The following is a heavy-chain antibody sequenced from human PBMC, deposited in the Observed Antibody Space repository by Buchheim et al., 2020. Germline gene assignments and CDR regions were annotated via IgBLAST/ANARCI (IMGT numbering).Heavy chain of an antibody. Sequence: EVQLLESGGGLVQPGGSLRLSCAASGFTFSSYAMSWVRQAPGKGLEWVSAISGSGGSTYYADSVKGRFTISRDTSKNTLYLQMNSLRAEDTAVYYCAKDPFRSNWNYQPQNWFDPWGQGTL. CDR3: AKDPFRSNWNYQPQNWFDP. V-gene: IGHV3-23*01. CDR2: ISGSGGST. J-gene: IGHJ5*02. D-gene: IGHD1-7*01. CDR1: GFTFSSYA.